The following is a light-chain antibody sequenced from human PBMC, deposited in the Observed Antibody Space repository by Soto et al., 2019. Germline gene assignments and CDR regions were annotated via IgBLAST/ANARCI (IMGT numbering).Light chain of an antibody. V-gene: IGLV2-14*03. CDR3: SSYTKYSTYV. J-gene: IGLJ1*01. CDR1: SSDVGGYNF. Sequence: QSVLTQPASVSGSPGQSITISCTGSSSDVGGYNFVSWYQHHPGKVPKLIIWDVNNRPSGVSNRFSGSKSGSTASLTISGLQAEDEADYYCSSYTKYSTYVFGTGTKVTVL. CDR2: DVN.